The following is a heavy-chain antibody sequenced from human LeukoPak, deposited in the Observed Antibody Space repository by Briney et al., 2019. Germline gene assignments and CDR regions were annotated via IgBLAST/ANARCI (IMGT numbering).Heavy chain of an antibody. V-gene: IGHV3-48*04. D-gene: IGHD2-2*01. CDR1: GFAFSSYN. Sequence: GGSLRLSCAASGFAFSSYNMNWVRQAPGKGLEWVSFISSSSISTIYYADSVKGRFTISRDNAKNSLYLQMNSLRAEDTAVYYCARDEFEYCSGSNCALRYDYWGQGTLVTVSS. CDR2: ISSSSISTI. CDR3: ARDEFEYCSGSNCALRYDY. J-gene: IGHJ4*02.